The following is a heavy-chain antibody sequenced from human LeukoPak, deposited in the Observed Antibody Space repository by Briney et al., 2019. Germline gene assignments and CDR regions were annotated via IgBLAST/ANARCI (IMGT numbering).Heavy chain of an antibody. CDR2: ISGSGGST. CDR3: AKDPYSNAAALHDY. J-gene: IGHJ4*02. V-gene: IGHV3-23*01. Sequence: HPGGSLRLSCAASGFTFSSYAMSWVRQAPGKGLEWVSAISGSGGSTYYADSVKGRFTISRDNSKNTLYLQMNSLRAEDTAVYYCAKDPYSNAAALHDYWGQGTLVTVSS. CDR1: GFTFSSYA. D-gene: IGHD4-11*01.